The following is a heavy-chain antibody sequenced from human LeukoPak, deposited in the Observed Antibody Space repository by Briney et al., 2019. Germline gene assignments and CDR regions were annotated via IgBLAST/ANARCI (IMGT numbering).Heavy chain of an antibody. CDR1: GFIFSSYA. Sequence: PGGSLRLSCAASGFIFSSYAISWVRQAPGKGLEWVSTISDSGDSAYYAGSVKGRFTISRDNSKNTLYLQMSSLRAEDTAVYYCAKDRLVYDYWGQGTLVTVSS. CDR2: ISDSGDSA. CDR3: AKDRLVYDY. J-gene: IGHJ4*02. D-gene: IGHD6-6*01. V-gene: IGHV3-23*01.